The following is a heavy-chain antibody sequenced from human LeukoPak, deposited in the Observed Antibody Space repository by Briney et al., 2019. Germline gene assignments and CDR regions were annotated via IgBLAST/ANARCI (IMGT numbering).Heavy chain of an antibody. CDR1: GFTFSSYG. J-gene: IGHJ4*02. V-gene: IGHV3-30*18. CDR3: AKDRAGSYLDY. Sequence: PGGSLRLSCAASGFTFSSYGTHWVRQAPGKGLEWVAVISYDGSNKYYADSVKGRFTISRDNSKNTLYLQMNSLRAEDTAVYYCAKDRAGSYLDYWGQGTLVTVSS. D-gene: IGHD1-26*01. CDR2: ISYDGSNK.